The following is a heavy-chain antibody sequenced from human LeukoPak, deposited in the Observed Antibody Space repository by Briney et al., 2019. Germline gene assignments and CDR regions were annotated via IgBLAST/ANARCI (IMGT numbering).Heavy chain of an antibody. D-gene: IGHD3-9*01. J-gene: IGHJ4*02. CDR2: ISGSGGST. CDR1: GFTFSNYV. Sequence: GGSLRLSCAASGFTFSNYVMSWVRQAPGKGLEWVSAISGSGGSTYYADSVKGRFTISRDNSKNTLYLQMNSLRAEDTAVYYCAKEGAYYDILTGYETPHYWGQGTLVTVSS. CDR3: AKEGAYYDILTGYETPHY. V-gene: IGHV3-23*01.